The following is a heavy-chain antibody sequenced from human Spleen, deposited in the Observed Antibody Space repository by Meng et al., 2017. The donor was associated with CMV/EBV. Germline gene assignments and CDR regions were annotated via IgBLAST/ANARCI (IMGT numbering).Heavy chain of an antibody. CDR3: ARDRLESRPMVTEAFDI. CDR1: GYTFTSYG. Sequence: ASVKVSCKASGYTFTSYGISWVRQAPGQGLEWMGWISTYNGNTNYAQSLQGRVTMTTDTSTTTAYMELRSLRSDDTAVYYCARDRLESRPMVTEAFDIWGQGTMVTVSS. J-gene: IGHJ3*02. D-gene: IGHD5-18*01. CDR2: ISTYNGNT. V-gene: IGHV1-18*01.